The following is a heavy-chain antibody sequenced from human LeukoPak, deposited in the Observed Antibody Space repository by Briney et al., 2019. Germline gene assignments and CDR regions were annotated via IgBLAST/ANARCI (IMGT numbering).Heavy chain of an antibody. CDR2: ISSGSSAI. Sequence: GGSLRLSCAASRFTFSSYSMNWFRQPPGKGLEGVSIISSGSSAIFSADALKGRFTISRDDAKNLLYLDMNSLRAEDTAVYYCARGHTAVTRHFDFWGQGTLVTVSS. V-gene: IGHV3-21*01. CDR3: ARGHTAVTRHFDF. D-gene: IGHD4-17*01. CDR1: RFTFSSYS. J-gene: IGHJ4*02.